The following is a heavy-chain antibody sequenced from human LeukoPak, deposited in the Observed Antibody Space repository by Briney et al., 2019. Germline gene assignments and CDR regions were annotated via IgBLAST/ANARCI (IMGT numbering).Heavy chain of an antibody. J-gene: IGHJ4*02. CDR3: ARALYGSSGYYDY. V-gene: IGHV3-11*01. CDR2: ISGSGATL. CDR1: GFNFSDHY. D-gene: IGHD3-22*01. Sequence: GGSLRLSCAASGFNFSDHYMSWVRQTPGRPLEWVSYISGSGATLHHADSVKGRSTISRDNAKNSLSLQMNSLRAEDTALYYCARALYGSSGYYDYWGQGILVTVSS.